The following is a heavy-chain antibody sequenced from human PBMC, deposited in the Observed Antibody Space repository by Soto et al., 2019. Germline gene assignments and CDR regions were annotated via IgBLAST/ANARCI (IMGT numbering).Heavy chain of an antibody. CDR2: FVPLLVTP. CDR3: AREFSSGWAGY. V-gene: IGHV1-69*01. D-gene: IGHD6-19*01. Sequence: QVHLVQSGAEVKKPGSSVKVSCKASGGTFSTSGISWVRQAPGQGLEWVGRFVPLLVTPTYAQRFQGRVTITADESTSTAYMELSSLRSEDTAVYYCAREFSSGWAGYWGQGTLVAVSS. CDR1: GGTFSTSG. J-gene: IGHJ4*02.